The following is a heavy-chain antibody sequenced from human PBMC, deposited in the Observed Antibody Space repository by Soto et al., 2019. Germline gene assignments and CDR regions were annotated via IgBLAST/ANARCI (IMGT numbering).Heavy chain of an antibody. D-gene: IGHD6-19*01. CDR1: GFTFSTSS. CDR3: ARSHREQWLVGDYYGMDV. J-gene: IGHJ6*02. Sequence: EVQLVESGGGLVMPGGSLRLSCAASGFTFSTSSMTWVRQAPGKGLEWVSSISSSSTYIYYADSVKGRFTISRDNAKNSLYLQMNSLRANDTAVYYCARSHREQWLVGDYYGMDVWGQGTTVTVSS. V-gene: IGHV3-21*01. CDR2: ISSSSTYI.